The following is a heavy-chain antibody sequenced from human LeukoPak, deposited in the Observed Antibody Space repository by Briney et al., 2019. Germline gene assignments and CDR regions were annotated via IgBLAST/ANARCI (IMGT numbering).Heavy chain of an antibody. V-gene: IGHV3-49*03. J-gene: IGHJ1*01. CDR1: GFTFGDYA. CDR2: IRSKVYGGTT. D-gene: IGHD3-22*01. CDR3: AKERNYYDSSGYEYPHAEYFQH. Sequence: GGSLRLSCTAAGFTFGDYAMSWFRQAPGKGLEWVGFIRSKVYGGTTEYAASVKGRFTISRDDSKSIAYLQMNSLKTEDTAVYYCAKERNYYDSSGYEYPHAEYFQHWGQGTLVTVSS.